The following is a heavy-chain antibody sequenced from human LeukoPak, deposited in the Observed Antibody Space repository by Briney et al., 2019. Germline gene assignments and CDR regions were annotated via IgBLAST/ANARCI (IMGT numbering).Heavy chain of an antibody. CDR1: GFTFSSYA. D-gene: IGHD5-18*01. CDR2: ISGSGGST. J-gene: IGHJ4*02. Sequence: GGSLRLSCAASGFTFSSYAMSWVRQPPGKGQEWVSTISGSGGSTYYADSVKGRFTISRDNSKNTLYLQMNSLRAEDTAVYYCAKGRIGYSHGYSDYSGEGTLVTVSS. V-gene: IGHV3-23*01. CDR3: AKGRIGYSHGYSDY.